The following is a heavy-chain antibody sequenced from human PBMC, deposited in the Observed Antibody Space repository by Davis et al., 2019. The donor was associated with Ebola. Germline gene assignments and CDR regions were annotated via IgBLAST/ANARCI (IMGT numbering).Heavy chain of an antibody. V-gene: IGHV4-59*01. CDR3: ARELEICSSSSCYNAFDI. D-gene: IGHD2-2*02. CDR2: MYSSGSA. J-gene: IGHJ3*02. Sequence: PGGSLRLSCTVSGDSISHYYWSWIRQTPGKGLEWIGYMYSSGSASYSPSLKSRVTISVDTSMNHISLRLTSVTAADTAVYYCARELEICSSSSCYNAFDIWGQGTVVTVSS. CDR1: GDSISHYY.